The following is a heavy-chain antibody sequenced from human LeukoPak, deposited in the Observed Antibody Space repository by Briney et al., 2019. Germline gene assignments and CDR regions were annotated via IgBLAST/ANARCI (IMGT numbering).Heavy chain of an antibody. CDR3: AKDRSYGYTRGAFDI. V-gene: IGHV3-9*03. CDR2: LSWNSGSI. J-gene: IGHJ3*02. Sequence: PGVSLRLSXAASGFTFHDYAMHWARQARGKGLEWVSGLSWNSGSIRYADAVKGRFTISRDNAKNSLYLQMNSLRAEDMALYYCAKDRSYGYTRGAFDIWGRGTMVTVSS. D-gene: IGHD5-18*01. CDR1: GFTFHDYA.